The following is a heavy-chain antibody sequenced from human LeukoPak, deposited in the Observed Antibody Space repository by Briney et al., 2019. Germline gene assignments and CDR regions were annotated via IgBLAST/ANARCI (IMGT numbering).Heavy chain of an antibody. V-gene: IGHV1-18*01. D-gene: IGHD2-15*01. CDR1: GYTFTSYG. CDR2: ISAYNGNT. CDR3: ARTTLDYSAYYYYMDV. Sequence: ASVKVSCKASGYTFTSYGISWVRQAPGQGLEWMGWISAYNGNTNYAQKLQGRVTMTTDTSTSTAYMELRSLRSDDTAVYYCARTTLDYSAYYYYMDVWGKGTTVTVSS. J-gene: IGHJ6*03.